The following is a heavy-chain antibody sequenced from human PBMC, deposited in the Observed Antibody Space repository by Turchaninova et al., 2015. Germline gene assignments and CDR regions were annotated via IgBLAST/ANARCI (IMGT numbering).Heavy chain of an antibody. CDR3: AMLAGDLDLSDGSEI. Sequence: QVQLQESGPGLVKPSATRSLTRTVSGYTISSGYSWGWIRQPQGKGLEWIASLYHSGSPYYNPSLKSRVSISLDAPKNQFSLKLTSVTAADTAVYFCAMLAGDLDLSDGSEIWGQGTMVTVSS. CDR1: GYTISSGYS. V-gene: IGHV4-38-2*02. J-gene: IGHJ3*02. CDR2: LYHSGSP. D-gene: IGHD6-19*01.